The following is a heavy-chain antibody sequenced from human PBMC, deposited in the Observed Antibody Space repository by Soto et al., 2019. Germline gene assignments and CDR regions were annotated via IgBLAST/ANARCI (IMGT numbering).Heavy chain of an antibody. Sequence: GASVKVSCKASGYIFTTHRIHWVRQAPGQRLEWLGRINPGNSNSKYSQEFQDRLIIGADTSSRSVYMELSSLRSEDTALYYCASAGMFVCQGGGGGGSGSYSFDYWGQGTLVTVSS. J-gene: IGHJ4*02. CDR1: GYIFTTHR. D-gene: IGHD3-10*01. CDR2: INPGNSNS. CDR3: ASAGMFVCQGGGGGGSGSYSFDY. V-gene: IGHV1-3*01.